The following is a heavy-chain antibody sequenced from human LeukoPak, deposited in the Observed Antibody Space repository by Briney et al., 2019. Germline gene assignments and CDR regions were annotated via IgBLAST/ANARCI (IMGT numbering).Heavy chain of an antibody. CDR2: IYYSGGT. D-gene: IGHD2-21*02. CDR3: AREPYCGGDCYSGVFD. V-gene: IGHV4-31*03. CDR1: GGSISSGGYY. J-gene: IGHJ4*02. Sequence: SQTLSLTCTVSGGSISSGGYYWSWIRQHPGTGLEWIGYIYYSGGTYYNPSLKSRVTISVDTSKNQFSLKLSSVTAADTAVYYCAREPYCGGDCYSGVFDWGQGTLVTVSS.